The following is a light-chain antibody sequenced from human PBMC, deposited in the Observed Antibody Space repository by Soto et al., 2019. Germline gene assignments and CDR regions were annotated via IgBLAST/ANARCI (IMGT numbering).Light chain of an antibody. Sequence: QSVLTQPASVSGSPGQSITISCTGTSSDVGGYNYVSWYQQHPGKAPKLMIYDVSNRPSGVSNRFSGSKSGNTASLTISGLQAEDEADYYCSSYTSAAMVFVGGTKLTVL. CDR2: DVS. CDR3: SSYTSAAMV. J-gene: IGLJ2*01. V-gene: IGLV2-14*01. CDR1: SSDVGGYNY.